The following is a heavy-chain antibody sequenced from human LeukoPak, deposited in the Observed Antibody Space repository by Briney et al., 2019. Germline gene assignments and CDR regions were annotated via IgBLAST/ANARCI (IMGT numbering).Heavy chain of an antibody. CDR2: ISYDGSNK. CDR1: GFTFSSYA. Sequence: GRSLRLSCAASGFTFSSYAMHWVRQAPGKGLEWVAVISYDGSNKYYADSVKGRFTISRDNSKNTLYLQMNSPRAEDTAVYYCARSPSDFWSGQHTTDPDYWGQGTLVTVSS. J-gene: IGHJ4*02. D-gene: IGHD3-3*01. CDR3: ARSPSDFWSGQHTTDPDY. V-gene: IGHV3-30-3*01.